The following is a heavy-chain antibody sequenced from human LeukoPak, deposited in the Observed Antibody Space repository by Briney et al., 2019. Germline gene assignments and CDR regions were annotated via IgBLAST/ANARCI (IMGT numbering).Heavy chain of an antibody. CDR1: GYTLTELS. V-gene: IGHV1-24*01. J-gene: IGHJ4*02. D-gene: IGHD6-19*01. Sequence: ASVEVSCKVSGYTLTELSMHWVRQAPGKGLEWMGGFDPEDGETIYAQKFQGRVTMTEDTSTDTAYMELSSLRSEDTAVYYCATTPSGWYYFDYWGQGTLVTVSS. CDR3: ATTPSGWYYFDY. CDR2: FDPEDGET.